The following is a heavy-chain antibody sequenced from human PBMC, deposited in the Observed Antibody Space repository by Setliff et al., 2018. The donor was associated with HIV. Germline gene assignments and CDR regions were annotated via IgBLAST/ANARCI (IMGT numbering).Heavy chain of an antibody. CDR2: IWYDGSNK. D-gene: IGHD3-10*01. V-gene: IGHV3-33*03. CDR1: GFTFSSYG. Sequence: GGSLRLSCAASGFTFSSYGMHWVRQAPGKGLEWVAVIWYDGSNKYYADSVKGRFTISRDNAKNSLYLQMNSLRAEDTAVYYCAKPYRGSVVRDQGYMDVWGKGTTVTVSS. J-gene: IGHJ6*03. CDR3: AKPYRGSVVRDQGYMDV.